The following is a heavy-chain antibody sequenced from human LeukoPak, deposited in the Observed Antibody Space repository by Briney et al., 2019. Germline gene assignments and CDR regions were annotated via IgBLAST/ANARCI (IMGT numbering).Heavy chain of an antibody. Sequence: ASVKASCKASGYTFTSYYMHWVRQAPGQGLEWKGIINPSGGSTSYAQKFQGRVTMTRDTSTSTVYMELSSLRSEDTAVYYCARDRDVVVPAARLDYWGQGTLVTVSS. CDR2: INPSGGST. V-gene: IGHV1-46*01. J-gene: IGHJ4*02. CDR3: ARDRDVVVPAARLDY. D-gene: IGHD2-2*01. CDR1: GYTFTSYY.